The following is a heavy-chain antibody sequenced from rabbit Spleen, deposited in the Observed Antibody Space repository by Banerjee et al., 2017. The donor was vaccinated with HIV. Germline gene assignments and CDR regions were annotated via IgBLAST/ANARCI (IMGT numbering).Heavy chain of an antibody. D-gene: IGHD1-1*01. Sequence: QSLEESGGDLVKPGASLTLTCKVSGFTITSSYWICWVRQAPGKGLEWIACIDIGSSGFTYFASWAKGRFTISKTSSTTVTLQMTSMTAADTATYFCARDLDGVIGWNFGWWGPGTLVTVS. J-gene: IGHJ4*01. CDR3: ARDLDGVIGWNFGW. CDR1: GFTITSSYW. V-gene: IGHV1S40*01. CDR2: IDIGSSGFT.